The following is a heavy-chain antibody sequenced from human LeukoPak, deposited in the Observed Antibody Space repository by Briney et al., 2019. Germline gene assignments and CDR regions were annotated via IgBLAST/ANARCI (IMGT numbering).Heavy chain of an antibody. CDR3: ASFPLYYYGSGSHDY. V-gene: IGHV4-31*03. J-gene: IGHJ4*02. CDR2: IYYSGNT. Sequence: SQTPSLTCTVSGGSISSGGYYWSWIRQHPGKGLEWIGYIYYSGNTYYNPSLKSRVTISVDTSKNQFSLKLSPVTAADTAVYYCASFPLYYYGSGSHDYWGQGTLVTVSS. D-gene: IGHD3-10*01. CDR1: GGSISSGGYY.